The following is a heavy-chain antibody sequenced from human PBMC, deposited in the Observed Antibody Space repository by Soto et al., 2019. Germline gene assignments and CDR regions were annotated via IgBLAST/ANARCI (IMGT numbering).Heavy chain of an antibody. CDR1: RFTFSNYA. Sequence: EVQLLESGGGLVQPGGSLRLSCADSRFTFSNYAMSWVRQAPGKGLEWVSGISGSGARTFYAYSVKGRFTISRDNSKNTLYLQMDSLRAADTAVYYCAPDQGCELLAEDYCCHGTLVTVSS. CDR2: ISGSGART. V-gene: IGHV3-23*01. D-gene: IGHD1-26*01. J-gene: IGHJ4*01. CDR3: APDQGCELLAEDY.